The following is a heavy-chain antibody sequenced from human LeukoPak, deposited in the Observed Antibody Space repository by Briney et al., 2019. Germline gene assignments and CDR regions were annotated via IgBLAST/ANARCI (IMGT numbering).Heavy chain of an antibody. V-gene: IGHV3-30*02. CDR1: GFTFSSYG. D-gene: IGHD3-10*01. Sequence: PGGSLRLSCAASGFTFSSYGMHWVRQAPGKGLEWVAFIRCDGSNKYYADSVKGRFTISRDNSKNTLYLQMNSLRAEDTAVYYCAKDQGSGSYYPFFDYWGQGTLVTVSS. CDR3: AKDQGSGSYYPFFDY. J-gene: IGHJ4*02. CDR2: IRCDGSNK.